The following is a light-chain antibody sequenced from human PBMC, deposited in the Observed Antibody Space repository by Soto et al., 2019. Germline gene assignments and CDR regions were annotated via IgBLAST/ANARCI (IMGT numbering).Light chain of an antibody. Sequence: QSALTRPASVSGSPGQSITISCAGTSNTIGGYNVVSWYQQHPGTAPKVIIYEGIKRPSGVSNRFSGSISGSTASLTISGLQAEDEADYYCCSYVGATTYVFGTGTKVTVL. CDR2: EGI. CDR3: CSYVGATTYV. CDR1: SNTIGGYNV. V-gene: IGLV2-23*01. J-gene: IGLJ1*01.